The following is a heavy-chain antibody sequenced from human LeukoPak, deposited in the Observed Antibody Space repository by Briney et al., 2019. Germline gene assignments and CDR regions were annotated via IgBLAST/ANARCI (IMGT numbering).Heavy chain of an antibody. CDR2: IYYSGST. CDR1: GGSISSYY. J-gene: IGHJ6*03. Sequence: SETLSLTCTVSGGSISSYYWSWIRQPPGKGLEWIGYIYYSGSTNHNPSLKSRVTISVDMSKNQFSLKLNSVTAADTAVYYCAGGSTRGWYRYGYYYMDVWGKGTTVTVSS. CDR3: AGGSTRGWYRYGYYYMDV. V-gene: IGHV4-59*01. D-gene: IGHD6-19*01.